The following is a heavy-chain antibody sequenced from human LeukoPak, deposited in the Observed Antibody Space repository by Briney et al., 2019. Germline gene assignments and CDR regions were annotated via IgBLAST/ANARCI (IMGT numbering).Heavy chain of an antibody. CDR1: GYSFTSYW. Sequence: GESLKISCKGSGYSFTSYWIGWVRQMPGKGLEWMGIIYPGDSDTRYSPSFQGQVTISADKSISTAYLQWSSLKASDTAMYYCARPRHYDSWSGFGSWFDPWGQGTLVTVSS. D-gene: IGHD3-3*01. J-gene: IGHJ5*02. CDR3: ARPRHYDSWSGFGSWFDP. CDR2: IYPGDSDT. V-gene: IGHV5-51*01.